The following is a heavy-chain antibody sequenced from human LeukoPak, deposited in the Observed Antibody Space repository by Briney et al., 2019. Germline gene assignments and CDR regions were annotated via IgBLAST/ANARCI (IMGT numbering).Heavy chain of an antibody. V-gene: IGHV3-30-3*01. J-gene: IGHJ4*02. CDR3: ARVLNYYDSSGYYFSY. CDR2: ISYDGSNN. Sequence: PGGSLRLSCAASGFTFSYYTMHWVRQAPGKGREWVAVISYDGSNNYYADSLKGRFTISRDNSKNTLYLQMNSLRAEDTAVYYCARVLNYYDSSGYYFSYWGQGTLVTVSS. D-gene: IGHD3-22*01. CDR1: GFTFSYYT.